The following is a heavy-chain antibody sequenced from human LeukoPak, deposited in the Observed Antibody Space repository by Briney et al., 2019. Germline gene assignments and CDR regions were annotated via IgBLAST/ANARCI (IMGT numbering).Heavy chain of an antibody. CDR3: AKDLFGDYLWGTWRGIDY. CDR1: GFIFSRYG. V-gene: IGHV3-30*02. D-gene: IGHD3-16*01. Sequence: GGSLRLSCSASGFIFSRYGMHWVGQAPGKGLEGVAFIRYDGSDKYFADSLKGRLTISRDNSKNTLFLQLNSLRAEDTAVYYCAKDLFGDYLWGTWRGIDYWGQGTLVTVSS. CDR2: IRYDGSDK. J-gene: IGHJ4*02.